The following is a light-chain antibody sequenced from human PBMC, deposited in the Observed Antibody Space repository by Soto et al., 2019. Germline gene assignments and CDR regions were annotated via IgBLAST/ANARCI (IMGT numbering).Light chain of an antibody. CDR3: QSYDSSLSGSV. CDR1: SSNRGAGYD. J-gene: IGLJ2*01. CDR2: RNN. Sequence: QSVLTQPPSVSGAPGQRVTISRTGSSSNRGAGYDVHWYQQLPGAAPKLLIHRNNNRPSGAPDRFSGSKSGASASLAITGLEAEDEADYSCQSYDSSLSGSVFGGGTKLTVL. V-gene: IGLV1-40*01.